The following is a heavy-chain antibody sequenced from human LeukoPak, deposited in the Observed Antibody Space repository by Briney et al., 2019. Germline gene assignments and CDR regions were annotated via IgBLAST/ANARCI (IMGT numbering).Heavy chain of an antibody. CDR2: ISAYNGNT. D-gene: IGHD6-6*01. CDR1: GYTFTSYG. Sequence: ASVKVSCKASGYTFTSYGISWVRQAPGQGLEWMGWISAYNGNTNYAQKLQGRVTMTTDTSTSTAYMELRSLRSDDTAVYYCARDRWSSSSSEGTLDIWGQGTTVTVSS. CDR3: ARDRWSSSSSEGTLDI. V-gene: IGHV1-18*01. J-gene: IGHJ3*02.